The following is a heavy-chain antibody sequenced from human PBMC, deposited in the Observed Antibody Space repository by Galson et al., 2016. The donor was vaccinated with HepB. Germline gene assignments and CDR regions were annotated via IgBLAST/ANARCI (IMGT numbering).Heavy chain of an antibody. D-gene: IGHD1-26*01. CDR2: MSDSGGST. Sequence: SLRLSCAASGFTLSSYWMSWVRQAPGKGLEWVSAMSDSGGSTYYADSVKGRFTISRGNAKNTLYLQMNSLRAEDTAVYYCARGGSRPIDYWGQGTLVTVSS. V-gene: IGHV3-23*01. CDR3: ARGGSRPIDY. CDR1: GFTLSSYW. J-gene: IGHJ4*02.